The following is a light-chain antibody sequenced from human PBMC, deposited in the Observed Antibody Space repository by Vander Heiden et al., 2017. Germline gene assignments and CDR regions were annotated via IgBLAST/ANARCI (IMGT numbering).Light chain of an antibody. CDR3: VSYGGNNNFYV. Sequence: HSALTQPPSASASPGQSVTISCTRASSDIGSYNFVSWYQQYPGKVPRLILFEVDKRPSGVPHRFSGSKSGNTASLTVSGLQAEDEADYYCVSYGGNNNFYVFGTGTALTVL. V-gene: IGLV2-8*01. CDR1: SSDIGSYNF. CDR2: EVD. J-gene: IGLJ1*01.